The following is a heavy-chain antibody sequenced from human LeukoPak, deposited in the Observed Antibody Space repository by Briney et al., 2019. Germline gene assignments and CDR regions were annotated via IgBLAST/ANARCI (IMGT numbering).Heavy chain of an antibody. Sequence: GGSLRLSCAASGFTVSSNYMSWVRQAPGKGLEWVSVIYSGGSTYYADSVKGRFTISRDNSKNTLYLQMNSLRAEDTAVYYCAKGGFGEQYYFDYWGQGTLVTVSS. V-gene: IGHV3-53*01. CDR2: IYSGGST. J-gene: IGHJ4*02. CDR3: AKGGFGEQYYFDY. CDR1: GFTVSSNY. D-gene: IGHD3-10*01.